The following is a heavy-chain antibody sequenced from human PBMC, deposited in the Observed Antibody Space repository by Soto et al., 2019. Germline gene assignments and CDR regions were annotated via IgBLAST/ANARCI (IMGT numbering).Heavy chain of an antibody. V-gene: IGHV3-30*18. CDR1: GFTFSSYG. D-gene: IGHD3-3*01. CDR2: ISYDGSNK. J-gene: IGHJ5*02. Sequence: GGSLRLSCAASGFTFSSYGMHWVRQAPGKGLEWVSVISYDGSNKYYADSVKVRFTISRDNAKNTLYLQMNSRRAEDTAVYYCAKDPRILEWLLHNWFDXWGQGTMVTVSX. CDR3: AKDPRILEWLLHNWFDX.